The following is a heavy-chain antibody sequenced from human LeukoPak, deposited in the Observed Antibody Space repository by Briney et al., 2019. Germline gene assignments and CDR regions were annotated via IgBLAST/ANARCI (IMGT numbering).Heavy chain of an antibody. CDR2: MNPNSGNT. V-gene: IGHV1-8*03. J-gene: IGHJ6*03. CDR1: GYTFTSYD. Sequence: ASVTVSCKASGYTFTSYDINWVRQATGQGLEWMGWMNPNSGNTGYAQKFQGRVTITRNTSISTAYMELSSLRSEDTAVYYCARQYNWNDVRGYYYYYMDVWGKGTTVTVSS. D-gene: IGHD1-20*01. CDR3: ARQYNWNDVRGYYYYYMDV.